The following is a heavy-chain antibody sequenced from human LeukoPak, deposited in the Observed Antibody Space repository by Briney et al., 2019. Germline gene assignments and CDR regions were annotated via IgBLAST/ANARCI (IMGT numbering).Heavy chain of an antibody. J-gene: IGHJ6*02. CDR2: ISGSGGST. CDR3: AKRGQQLAWSRYYYGMDV. CDR1: GFTFSSYA. D-gene: IGHD6-13*01. V-gene: IGHV3-23*01. Sequence: TGGSLRLSCAASGFTFSSYAMSWVRQAPGKGLEWVSAISGSGGSTYYADSVKGRFTISRDNSKNTLYLQMNSLRAEDTAVYYCAKRGQQLAWSRYYYGMDVWGQGTTVTVSS.